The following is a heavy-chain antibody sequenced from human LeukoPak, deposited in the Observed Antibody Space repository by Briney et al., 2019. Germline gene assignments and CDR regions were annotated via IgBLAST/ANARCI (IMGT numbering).Heavy chain of an antibody. V-gene: IGHV1-2*02. CDR1: GYTFTGYY. J-gene: IGHJ4*02. CDR2: INPNSGAT. CDR3: ARERLSAHISHGGASYFMFDY. Sequence: AASVKVSCKASGYTFTGYYMHWVRQAPGQGLEWLGWINPNSGATNYAQRSQGTVTMTRDTSISTAYMELSSLGSDDAALYFCARERLSAHISHGGASYFMFDYWGQGTLVTVSS. D-gene: IGHD2-21*01.